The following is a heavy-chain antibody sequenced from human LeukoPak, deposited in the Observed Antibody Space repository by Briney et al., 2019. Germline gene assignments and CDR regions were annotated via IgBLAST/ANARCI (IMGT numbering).Heavy chain of an antibody. CDR2: IHTSGST. D-gene: IGHD2-2*01. Sequence: NPSETLSLTCAVSGDSINNNNYYWTWIRQPAGKGLEWIGRIHTSGSTNYNPSLKSRVTMSVDTSKNQFSLKLSSVTAADTAVYYCASLGPAAGIDVWGQGTLVTVSS. CDR3: ASLGPAAGIDV. V-gene: IGHV4-61*02. CDR1: GDSINNNNYY. J-gene: IGHJ4*02.